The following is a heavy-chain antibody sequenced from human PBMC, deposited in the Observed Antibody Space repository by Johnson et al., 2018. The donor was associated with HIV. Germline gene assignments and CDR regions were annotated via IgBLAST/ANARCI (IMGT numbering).Heavy chain of an antibody. J-gene: IGHJ3*02. Sequence: VQLVESGGGVVRPGGSLRLSCATSGFTFGDYGVSWIRQVPGKGLEWVSRTNNDGSPTNYAESEKGRFTVSRNKVKNTLHLQMNSLRAEDTAVYYCAREWGVITFGGVIPRNAFDIWGQGTMVTVSS. CDR2: TNNDGSPT. CDR3: AREWGVITFGGVIPRNAFDI. D-gene: IGHD3-16*02. CDR1: GFTFGDYG. V-gene: IGHV3-74*01.